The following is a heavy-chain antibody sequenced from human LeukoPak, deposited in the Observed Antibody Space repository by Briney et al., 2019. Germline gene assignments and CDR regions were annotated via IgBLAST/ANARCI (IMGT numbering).Heavy chain of an antibody. Sequence: GGSLRLSCAASGFTFSSYAMHWVRQAPGKGLEWVAVISYDGSNKYYADSVKGRFTISGDNSKNTLYLQMNSLRAEDTAVYYCARDSLGSVTGAFDIWGQGTMVTVSS. CDR2: ISYDGSNK. CDR3: ARDSLGSVTGAFDI. CDR1: GFTFSSYA. D-gene: IGHD4-17*01. J-gene: IGHJ3*02. V-gene: IGHV3-30-3*01.